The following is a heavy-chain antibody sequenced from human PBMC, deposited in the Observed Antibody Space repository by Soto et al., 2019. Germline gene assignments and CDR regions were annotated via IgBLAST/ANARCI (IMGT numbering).Heavy chain of an antibody. CDR1: GGDFKNYG. CDR3: AREVAANGFQF. J-gene: IGHJ4*02. V-gene: IGHV1-69*04. CDR2: IVPALGIV. Sequence: QVHLVQSGAEVKKPGSSVNVSCRTSGGDFKNYGLSWVRQAPGQGLEWMGGIVPALGIVKYGKIFKGRLTSTADEGTSTVYMELSDLKPEDKAVYFCAREVAANGFQFWGQGTRLIVSS. D-gene: IGHD2-8*01.